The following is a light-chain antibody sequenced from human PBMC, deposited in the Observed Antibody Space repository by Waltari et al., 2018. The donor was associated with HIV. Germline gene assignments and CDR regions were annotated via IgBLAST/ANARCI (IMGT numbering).Light chain of an antibody. J-gene: IGLJ2*01. Sequence: QSALTQPPSVSGSPGQSVTISCTGTSSAVGNYNRVSWYQQPPGPAPKLMIYEVSNRRSGVPRRFYGSKSGNTASLTSSGLQAEDEADYYCSSYTSSNTFVVFGGGTKLTVL. CDR1: SSAVGNYNR. V-gene: IGLV2-18*02. CDR3: SSYTSSNTFVV. CDR2: EVS.